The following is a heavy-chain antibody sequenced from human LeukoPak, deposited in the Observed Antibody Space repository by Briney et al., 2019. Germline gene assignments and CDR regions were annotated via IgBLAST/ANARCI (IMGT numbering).Heavy chain of an antibody. V-gene: IGHV3-30*18. D-gene: IGHD3-3*01. CDR1: GFSFTKFA. J-gene: IGHJ4*02. CDR2: VLSDEDSQ. CDR3: TKDDRFFGSYSDS. Sequence: GGSLRLSRAASGFSFTKFAMHWIRQSPGKGLEWVATVLSDEDSQYYADSVKGRFSISRDTSTSTLDLQMNSLRPEDTAIYYCTKDDRFFGSYSDSWGQGTLVTVSS.